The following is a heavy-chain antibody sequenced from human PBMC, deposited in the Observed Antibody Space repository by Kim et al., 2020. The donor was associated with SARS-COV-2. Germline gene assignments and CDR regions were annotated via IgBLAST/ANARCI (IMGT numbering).Heavy chain of an antibody. CDR2: INSDGTTT. CDR3: ATGFIGDGGNSD. D-gene: IGHD2-21*02. V-gene: IGHV3-74*01. CDR1: GFTFSRYW. J-gene: IGHJ4*02. Sequence: GGSLRLSCAASGFTFSRYWMHWVRQAPGKGLVWVSRINSDGTTTDYADSVKGRFTISRDNAKSTLFLQMNSLRAEDTAVYYCATGFIGDGGNSDWGQGTLVTVSS.